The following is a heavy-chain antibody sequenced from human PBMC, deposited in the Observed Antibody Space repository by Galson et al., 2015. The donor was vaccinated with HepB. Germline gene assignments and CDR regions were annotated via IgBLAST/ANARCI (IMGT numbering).Heavy chain of an antibody. V-gene: IGHV5-51*01. CDR1: GYSFTSYW. J-gene: IGHJ6*02. CDR2: IYPGDSDT. CDR3: ARQNGGSGWPPGYYYYYGMDV. Sequence: QSGAEVKKPRESLKISCKGSGYSFTSYWIGWVRQMPGKGLEWMGIIYPGDSDTRYSPSFQGQVTISADKSISTAYLQWSSLKASDTAMYYCARQNGGSGWPPGYYYYYGMDVWGQGTTVTVSS. D-gene: IGHD6-19*01.